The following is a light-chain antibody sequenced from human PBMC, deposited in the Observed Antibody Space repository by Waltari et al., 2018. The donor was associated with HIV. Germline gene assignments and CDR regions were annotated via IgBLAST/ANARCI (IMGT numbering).Light chain of an antibody. Sequence: QSALTQPASVSGSPGQSITLSCTGPSRDVGGSNYVSWYQQHPGKAPKIMIYEVSNRPSGVSNRFSGSKAGNTASLTISGLQAEDEADYYCSSYTSSSTVFGGGTKLTVL. J-gene: IGLJ3*02. CDR2: EVS. V-gene: IGLV2-14*01. CDR1: SRDVGGSNY. CDR3: SSYTSSSTV.